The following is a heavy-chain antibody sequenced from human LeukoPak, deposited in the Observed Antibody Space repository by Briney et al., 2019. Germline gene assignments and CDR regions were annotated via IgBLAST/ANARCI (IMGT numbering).Heavy chain of an antibody. CDR2: IYTNGST. D-gene: IGHD3-22*01. CDR1: GGSISSYY. J-gene: IGHJ6*03. Sequence: SETLSLTYTVSGGSISSYYCSSVRQPAGKGLEWIGRIYTNGSTKYNPSLKSRVTMSVDTSKNQFSLKLSSVTAADTAVYYCARDFTHYYDSSGYYYYYMDVWGKGTTVTVSS. V-gene: IGHV4-4*07. CDR3: ARDFTHYYDSSGYYYYYMDV.